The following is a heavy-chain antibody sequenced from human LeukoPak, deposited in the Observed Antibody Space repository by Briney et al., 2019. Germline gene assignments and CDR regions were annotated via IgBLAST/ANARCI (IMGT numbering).Heavy chain of an antibody. CDR3: ARLRGFYFDY. CDR2: ISSSSSYI. V-gene: IGHV3-21*01. D-gene: IGHD5-12*01. Sequence: GGSLRLSCTASGFTFSSYSMNWVRQAPGKGLEWVSSISSSSSYIYYADSVKGRFTISRDNAKNSLYLQMNSLRAEDTAVYYRARLRGFYFDYWGQGTLVTVSS. J-gene: IGHJ4*02. CDR1: GFTFSSYS.